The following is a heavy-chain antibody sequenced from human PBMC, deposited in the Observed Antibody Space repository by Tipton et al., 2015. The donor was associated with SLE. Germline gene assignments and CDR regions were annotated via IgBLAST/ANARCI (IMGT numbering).Heavy chain of an antibody. J-gene: IGHJ3*02. CDR1: GYTFNSYG. CDR3: ARGPQWEPPAFDI. Sequence: QSGAEVKKPGASVKVSCKASGYTFNSYGVSWVRQAPGQGLEWMGWISAYNGNTNYAQNLQGRVIMTTDTSTNTAYMELRSLTSDDTAIYYCARGPQWEPPAFDIWGHGTMVTVSS. V-gene: IGHV1-18*01. CDR2: ISAYNGNT. D-gene: IGHD1-26*01.